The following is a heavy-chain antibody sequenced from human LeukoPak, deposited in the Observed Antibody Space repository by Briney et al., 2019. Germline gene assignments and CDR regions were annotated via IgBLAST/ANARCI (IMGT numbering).Heavy chain of an antibody. Sequence: SETLSLTCTVSGYSISTGYYWDWIRQPLGKGLEWIGYIYYSGSTNYNPSLKSRVTISVDTSKNQFSLKLSSVTAADTAVYYCARAGGQWLTSYYFDYWGQGTLVTVSS. CDR3: ARAGGQWLTSYYFDY. V-gene: IGHV4-38-2*02. D-gene: IGHD6-19*01. CDR2: IYYSGST. CDR1: GYSISTGYY. J-gene: IGHJ4*02.